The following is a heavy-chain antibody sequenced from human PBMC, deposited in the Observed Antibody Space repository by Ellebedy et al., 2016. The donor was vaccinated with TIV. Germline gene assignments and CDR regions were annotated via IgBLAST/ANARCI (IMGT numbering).Heavy chain of an antibody. V-gene: IGHV3-7*01. Sequence: GESLKISCAASGFTFSIYWMSWVRQAPGKGLECVANIKQDGSEKSYVDSVKGRFTISRDNAKNSLHLQMNGLRAEDTAVSYCARHTDYALDYWGQGALVTVSS. J-gene: IGHJ4*02. CDR3: ARHTDYALDY. CDR1: GFTFSIYW. CDR2: IKQDGSEK. D-gene: IGHD4-17*01.